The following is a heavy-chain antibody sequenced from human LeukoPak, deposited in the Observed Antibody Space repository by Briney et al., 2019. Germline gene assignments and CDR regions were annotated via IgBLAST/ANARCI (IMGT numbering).Heavy chain of an antibody. CDR2: INSDGRYT. V-gene: IGHV3-74*01. J-gene: IGHJ5*02. D-gene: IGHD1-1*01. CDR1: GFSFSNYW. Sequence: GGSLRLSCVASGFSFSNYWMYWGRQAPGKGLVWVSRINSDGRYTDYADSARGRFTISRDNAKDTLYLQMNSLRADDTAVYYCARADNWQSGGAWGQGTLVTVSS. CDR3: ARADNWQSGGA.